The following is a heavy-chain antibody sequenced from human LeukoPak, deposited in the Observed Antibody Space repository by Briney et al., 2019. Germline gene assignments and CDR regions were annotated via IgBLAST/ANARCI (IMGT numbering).Heavy chain of an antibody. CDR1: GGSINSYY. Sequence: SETLSLTCTVSGGSINSYYWSWIRQPPGKGLEWIGYIYYSGSTNYNPSLKSRVTISVDTSKNQFSLKLSSVTAADTAVYYCARLTPLGVDYSGQGTLVTVSS. J-gene: IGHJ4*02. CDR3: ARLTPLGVDY. CDR2: IYYSGST. V-gene: IGHV4-59*13. D-gene: IGHD1-26*01.